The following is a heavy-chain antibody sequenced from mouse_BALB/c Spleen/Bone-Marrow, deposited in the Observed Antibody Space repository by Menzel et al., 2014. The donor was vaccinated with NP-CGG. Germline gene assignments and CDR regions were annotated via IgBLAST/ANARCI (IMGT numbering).Heavy chain of an antibody. J-gene: IGHJ4*01. CDR3: ARSDGYRAMDY. D-gene: IGHD2-3*01. CDR1: GYAFSSSW. V-gene: IGHV1-82*01. Sequence: VKLQESGPELVKPGASVKISCKASGYAFSSSWMNWVKQRLGQGLEWIGRIFPGDGDTYYNGKFKGKATLTADKSSSTAYMQLSSLTSVDSAVYFCARSDGYRAMDYWGQGTSVTVSS. CDR2: IFPGDGDT.